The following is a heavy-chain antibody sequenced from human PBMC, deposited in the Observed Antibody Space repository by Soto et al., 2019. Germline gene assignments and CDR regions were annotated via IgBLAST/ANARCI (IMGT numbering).Heavy chain of an antibody. D-gene: IGHD2-21*02. CDR1: GITFSDHY. CDR2: SRNRANSYTT. CDR3: TSSWGDNRRLDN. V-gene: IGHV3-72*01. J-gene: IGHJ4*02. Sequence: EVQLVGSGGGSVQPGGSLRLSCAVSGITFSDHYMDWVRQAPGKGLEWLGRSRNRANSYTTEYAASVKDRFTISRDDTKTSLYLQMNSLKNENTAVYYCTSSWGDNRRLDNWGQGTLVTVS.